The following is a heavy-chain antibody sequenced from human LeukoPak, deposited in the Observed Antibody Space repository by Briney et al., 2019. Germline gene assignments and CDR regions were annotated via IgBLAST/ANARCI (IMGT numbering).Heavy chain of an antibody. CDR2: IYTSGRT. CDR1: GDSISSYY. J-gene: IGHJ4*02. D-gene: IGHD3-9*01. CDR3: SRGGSVYDILDPIDC. V-gene: IGHV4-4*07. Sequence: SESLCLTRTVSGDSISSYYWSWMPQPAGKGLEWVGRIYTSGRTTYNPSLKSRVTMPVATSKNQFCLKRRSVTAEDTSVDYLSRGGSVYDILDPIDCWGEGALVTVSS.